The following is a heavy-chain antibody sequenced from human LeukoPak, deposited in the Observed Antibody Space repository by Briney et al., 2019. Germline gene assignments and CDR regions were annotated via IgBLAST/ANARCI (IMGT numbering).Heavy chain of an antibody. V-gene: IGHV3-7*01. J-gene: IGHJ4*02. CDR3: AKDSYSKGDY. CDR2: IKNDGTVK. D-gene: IGHD6-13*01. Sequence: GGSLRLSCAASGFTFSSYSMNWVRQAPGKGLEWVANIKNDGTVKNYVDSVKGRFTISRDNAKNSLYLQMNSLRAEDTAVYYCAKDSYSKGDYWGQGVLVTVSS. CDR1: GFTFSSYS.